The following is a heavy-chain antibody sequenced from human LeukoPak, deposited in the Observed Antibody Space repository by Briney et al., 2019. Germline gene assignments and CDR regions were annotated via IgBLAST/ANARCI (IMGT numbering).Heavy chain of an antibody. V-gene: IGHV3-21*01. J-gene: IGHJ4*02. CDR3: AMKIGVWLRLGEGIFDS. CDR1: EFTFSNYW. CDR2: ISSSSSYI. D-gene: IGHD6-19*01. Sequence: PGGSLRLSCAAAEFTFSNYWMNWVRQAPGKGLEWVSSISSSSSYIYYADSVKGRFTVSRDNAKNSLFLQMNSLRAEDTAVYYCAMKIGVWLRLGEGIFDSWGQGTLVTVSS.